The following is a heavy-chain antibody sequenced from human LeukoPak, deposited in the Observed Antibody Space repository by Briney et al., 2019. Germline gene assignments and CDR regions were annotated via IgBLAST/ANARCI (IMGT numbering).Heavy chain of an antibody. D-gene: IGHD6-13*01. V-gene: IGHV1-2*02. CDR3: ARVGSSSWGAEYFQH. CDR2: INPNSGGT. CDR1: GYTFTGYY. Sequence: ASVKVSCKASGYTFTGYYMHWVRQAPGQGLEWMGWINPNSGGTNYAQKFQGRVTMTRDTSISTAYMELSRLRSDDTAVYYCARVGSSSWGAEYFQHWGQGTLVTVSS. J-gene: IGHJ1*01.